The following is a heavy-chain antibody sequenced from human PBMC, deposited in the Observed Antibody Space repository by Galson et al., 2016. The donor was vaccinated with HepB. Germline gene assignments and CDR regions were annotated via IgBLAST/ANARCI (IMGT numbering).Heavy chain of an antibody. CDR3: ARGIYTSGYYYARYLDS. CDR1: GFIFSNYW. D-gene: IGHD3-10*01. J-gene: IGHJ4*02. V-gene: IGHV3-74*01. Sequence: SLRLSCAASGFIFSNYWMYWVRQAPGKGLVWVSRINSDETSTTYADSVRGRFTISRDTAGDTLYLQMNSLRAEDTAIYYCARGIYTSGYYYARYLDSWGQGTVVTVSS. CDR2: INSDETST.